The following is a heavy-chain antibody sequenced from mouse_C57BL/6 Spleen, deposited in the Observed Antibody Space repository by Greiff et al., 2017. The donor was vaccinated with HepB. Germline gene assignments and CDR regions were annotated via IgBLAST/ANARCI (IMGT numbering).Heavy chain of an antibody. CDR1: GYTFTSYW. V-gene: IGHV1-55*01. D-gene: IGHD2-4*01. J-gene: IGHJ4*01. CDR3: ARGAYDYDGVLYAMDY. Sequence: QVQLQQPGAELVKPGASVKMSCKASGYTFTSYWITWVKHRPGQGLEWIGDIYPGSGSTNYNEKFKSKATLTVDTSSSTAYMQLSSLTSEDSAVYYCARGAYDYDGVLYAMDYWGQGTSVTVSS. CDR2: IYPGSGST.